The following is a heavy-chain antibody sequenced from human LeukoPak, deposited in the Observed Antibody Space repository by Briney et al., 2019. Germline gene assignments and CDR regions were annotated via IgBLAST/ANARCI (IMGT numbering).Heavy chain of an antibody. J-gene: IGHJ4*02. Sequence: PGGSLRLSCAASGFTFSSYWMSWVRQAPGKGLEWVANIKQDGSEKYYVDSVKGRFTISRDNAKNSLYLQMNSLRAEDTAVYYCARDWPYYYDSSGYYPLFDYWGQGTLVTVSS. V-gene: IGHV3-7*01. CDR3: ARDWPYYYDSSGYYPLFDY. CDR1: GFTFSSYW. D-gene: IGHD3-22*01. CDR2: IKQDGSEK.